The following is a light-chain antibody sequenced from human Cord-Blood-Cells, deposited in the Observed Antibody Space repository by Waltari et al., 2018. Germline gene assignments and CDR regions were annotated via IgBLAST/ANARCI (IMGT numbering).Light chain of an antibody. CDR1: QSVSSY. CDR2: DAS. CDR3: QQRSNWPPFT. J-gene: IGKJ3*01. V-gene: IGKV3-11*01. Sequence: EIVLTQSPATLSLSPGERATLSCRASQSVSSYLAWYQQKPGQAPRLLIHDASNRATGIPARFSGSGSGTDSTLTISSLEPEDFAVYYCQQRSNWPPFTFGPGTKVDIK.